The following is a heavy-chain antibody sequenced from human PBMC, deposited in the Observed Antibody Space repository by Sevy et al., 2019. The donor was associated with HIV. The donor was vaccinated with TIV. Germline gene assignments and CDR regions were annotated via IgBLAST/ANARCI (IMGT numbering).Heavy chain of an antibody. CDR1: GDTFTNNY. V-gene: IGHV1-46*01. Sequence: ASVKVSCKASGDTFTNNYMHWVRQAPGQGLEWMGIIDPSAGNARYAQTFQGRVTMTRDTSTSTLYMDLNSLRSEDTAVYYCVRADPAQHFDSWGQGTLVTVSS. J-gene: IGHJ4*02. CDR2: IDPSAGNA. CDR3: VRADPAQHFDS.